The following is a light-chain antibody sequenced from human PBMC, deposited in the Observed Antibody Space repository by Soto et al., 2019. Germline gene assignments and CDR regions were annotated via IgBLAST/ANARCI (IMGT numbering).Light chain of an antibody. V-gene: IGKV1-5*01. Sequence: DIQMTLSPSTLSASVADRVTFTCRASQSISTWLAWYQQKPGKAPKLLIYDASSLESGVPSRFSGSGSGTEFTLTISSLQPDDFATYYCQQYNTYSTFGQGTKVDIK. J-gene: IGKJ1*01. CDR3: QQYNTYST. CDR2: DAS. CDR1: QSISTW.